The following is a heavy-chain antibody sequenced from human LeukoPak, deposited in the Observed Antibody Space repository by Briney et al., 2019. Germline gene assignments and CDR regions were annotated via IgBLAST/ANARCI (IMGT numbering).Heavy chain of an antibody. CDR2: IYYSGST. Sequence: SETLSLTCTVSGGSISSYYWSWIRQPPGKGLEWIGYIYYSGSTNYNPSLKSRVTISVDTSKNQFSLKLSSVTAADTAVYYCAGSTGRDGYPFDYWGQGTLVTVSS. CDR1: GGSISSYY. J-gene: IGHJ4*02. D-gene: IGHD5-24*01. V-gene: IGHV4-59*01. CDR3: AGSTGRDGYPFDY.